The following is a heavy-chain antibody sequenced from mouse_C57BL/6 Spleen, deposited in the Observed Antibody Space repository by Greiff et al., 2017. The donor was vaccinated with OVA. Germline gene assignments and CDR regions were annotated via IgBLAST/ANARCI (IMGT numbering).Heavy chain of an antibody. CDR3: ARGGYDNAMDY. J-gene: IGHJ4*01. CDR1: GYAFTNYL. Sequence: VQLQQSGAELVRPGTSVKVSCKASGYAFTNYLIEWVKQRPGQGLEWIGVINPGSGGTNYNEKFKGKATLTADKSSSTAYMQLSSLTSEDSAVYFCARGGYDNAMDYWGQRTSVTVSS. CDR2: INPGSGGT. V-gene: IGHV1-54*01. D-gene: IGHD2-2*01.